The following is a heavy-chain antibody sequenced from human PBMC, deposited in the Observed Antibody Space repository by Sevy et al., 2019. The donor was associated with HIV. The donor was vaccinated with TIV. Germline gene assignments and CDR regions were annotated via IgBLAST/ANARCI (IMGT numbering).Heavy chain of an antibody. CDR2: INPSGGSR. V-gene: IGHV1-46*01. Sequence: ASVKVSCKASGYTFTSYYMHWVRQAPGQGLEWMGIINPSGGSRSYAQKFQGRVTMTRDTSTSTVYMELSSLRSEDTAVYYCARDKKEGVVVAATTYRRHDRYFDIWGQGTMVTVSS. D-gene: IGHD2-15*01. CDR1: GYTFTSYY. J-gene: IGHJ3*02. CDR3: ARDKKEGVVVAATTYRRHDRYFDI.